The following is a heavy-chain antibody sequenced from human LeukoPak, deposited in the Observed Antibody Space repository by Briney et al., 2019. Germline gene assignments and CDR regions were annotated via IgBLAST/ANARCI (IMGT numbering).Heavy chain of an antibody. Sequence: SETLSLTCTVSGGSISSSTYYWGWIRQPPGKGLEWVGSIDYTGSTSYNPSLKSRVTISVDASRNQFSLKLSSVTAADTAVYYCARDRYYYDSSGYGPYDYWGQGTLVTVSS. CDR1: GGSISSSTYY. J-gene: IGHJ4*02. V-gene: IGHV4-39*07. CDR2: IDYTGST. CDR3: ARDRYYYDSSGYGPYDY. D-gene: IGHD3-22*01.